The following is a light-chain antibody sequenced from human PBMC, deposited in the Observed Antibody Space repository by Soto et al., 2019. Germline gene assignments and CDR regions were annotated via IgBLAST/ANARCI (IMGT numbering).Light chain of an antibody. CDR3: AASDDSLSGPRV. J-gene: IGLJ2*01. V-gene: IGLV1-47*01. CDR2: RNI. Sequence: QSVLTQPPSASGTPGQRVTISCSGSSSNIGSNYVYWYQQLPGTAPKLLIYRNIQRPSGVPDRFSGSKSGTSPSLAISGLRSEDAASDDSLSGPRVFGGGTKLTVL. CDR1: SSNIGSNY.